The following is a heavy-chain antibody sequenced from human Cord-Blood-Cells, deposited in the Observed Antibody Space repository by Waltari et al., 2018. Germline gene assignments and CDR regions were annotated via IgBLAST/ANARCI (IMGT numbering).Heavy chain of an antibody. J-gene: IGHJ4*02. Sequence: QVQLVQSGAEVKKPGASVKVSCQVSGYTPTELSMHWVRQAPGKGLESMGGYDPEDGETIYAQKFQGRVTITADESTSTAYMELSSLRSEDTAVYYCARGGGFEDGYNFDYWGQGTLVTVSS. V-gene: IGHV1-24*01. D-gene: IGHD5-12*01. CDR1: GYTPTELS. CDR3: ARGGGFEDGYNFDY. CDR2: YDPEDGET.